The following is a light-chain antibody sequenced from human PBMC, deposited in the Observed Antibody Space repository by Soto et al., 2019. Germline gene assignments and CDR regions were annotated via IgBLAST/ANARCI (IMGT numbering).Light chain of an antibody. CDR2: GAS. CDR3: QQYGSSPQT. CDR1: QSVSSSY. J-gene: IGKJ1*01. Sequence: EIVLTQSPGTLSLSPGKRATLSCRASQSVSSSYLAWYQQKPGQAPRLLIYGASSRATGIPDRFSGSGSGTDFTLTISRLEPEDFAVYYRQQYGSSPQTFGQGTKVEIK. V-gene: IGKV3-20*01.